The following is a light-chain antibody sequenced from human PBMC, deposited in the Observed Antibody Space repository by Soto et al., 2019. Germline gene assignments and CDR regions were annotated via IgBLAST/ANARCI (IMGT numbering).Light chain of an antibody. Sequence: EIVLTQSPGTLSLSPGHRATLSCRASQHVDDSHLAWYQLRPGQAPRLLIYGASTRATGITDRFSGSGSGTDFSLTIRGLKPEDFAVYYCQQYRMSPNTFGQGTRVDIK. CDR3: QQYRMSPNT. CDR1: QHVDDSH. CDR2: GAS. V-gene: IGKV3-20*01. J-gene: IGKJ3*01.